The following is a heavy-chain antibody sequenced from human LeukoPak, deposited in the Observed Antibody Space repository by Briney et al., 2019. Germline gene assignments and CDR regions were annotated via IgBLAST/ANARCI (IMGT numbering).Heavy chain of an antibody. J-gene: IGHJ3*02. CDR2: IYSSGST. D-gene: IGHD3-3*01. Sequence: SETLSLTCTVSGGSISNYYWSWIRQPAGKGLEWIGRIYSSGSTNYNPSLKSRVTVSVDTSKNQFSLKLRSVTAADTAVYYCARVSGSTYETFARGAFDIWGQGTMVTVSS. CDR1: GGSISNYY. CDR3: ARVSGSTYETFARGAFDI. V-gene: IGHV4-4*07.